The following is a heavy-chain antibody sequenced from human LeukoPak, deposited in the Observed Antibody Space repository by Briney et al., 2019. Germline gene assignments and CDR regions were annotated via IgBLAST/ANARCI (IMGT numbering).Heavy chain of an antibody. V-gene: IGHV4-39*07. CDR2: IYYSGST. Sequence: SSETLSLTCTVSGGSISSSSYYWGWIRQPPGKGLEWIGSIYYSGSTYYNPSLKSRVTISVDTSKNQFSLKLSSVTAADTAIYYCTREMYDSGGYRVSYFDYWGQGTLVTVSS. J-gene: IGHJ4*02. D-gene: IGHD3-22*01. CDR3: TREMYDSGGYRVSYFDY. CDR1: GGSISSSSYY.